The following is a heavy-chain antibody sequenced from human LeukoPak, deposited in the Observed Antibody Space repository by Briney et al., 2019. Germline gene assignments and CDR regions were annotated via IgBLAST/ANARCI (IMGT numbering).Heavy chain of an antibody. CDR1: GITFSSYW. V-gene: IGHV3-74*01. CDR3: ARALAVAGTGGFDP. J-gene: IGHJ5*01. D-gene: IGHD6-19*01. Sequence: GGSLRLSCAASGITFSSYWMHWVRQAPGKRLVWVSRINSDGSSTSYADSVKGRFTISRDNAKNTLYLKMNSLRADDTAVYYCARALAVAGTGGFDPWGQGTLVTVSS. CDR2: INSDGSST.